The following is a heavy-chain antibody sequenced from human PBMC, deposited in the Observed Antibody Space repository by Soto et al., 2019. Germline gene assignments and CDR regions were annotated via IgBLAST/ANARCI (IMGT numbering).Heavy chain of an antibody. Sequence: GGSLRHACEDSGFTFKNQDMSWIRQAPGKGLEWVSAITGSGGDTDYADSVKGRFTISRDHSKNTLYLQMSSLRAEDTALYYCAKGSASTRPYYFANWGQGTLVTVSS. V-gene: IGHV3-23*01. CDR2: ITGSGGDT. CDR3: AKGSASTRPYYFAN. J-gene: IGHJ4*02. D-gene: IGHD6-6*01. CDR1: GFTFKNQD.